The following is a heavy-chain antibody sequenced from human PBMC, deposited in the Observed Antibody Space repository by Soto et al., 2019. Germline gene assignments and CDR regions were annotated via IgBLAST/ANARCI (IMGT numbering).Heavy chain of an antibody. CDR2: ISSSSSYI. D-gene: IGHD1-1*01. CDR3: ARDRNWDAFDI. V-gene: IGHV3-21*01. Sequence: GGSLRLSCAASGFTFSSYSMNWVRQAPGKGLEWVSSISSSSSYIYYADSVKGRFTISRDNAKNSLYLQMNSLRAEDTAVYYCARDRNWDAFDIWGQGTMVTVSS. J-gene: IGHJ3*02. CDR1: GFTFSSYS.